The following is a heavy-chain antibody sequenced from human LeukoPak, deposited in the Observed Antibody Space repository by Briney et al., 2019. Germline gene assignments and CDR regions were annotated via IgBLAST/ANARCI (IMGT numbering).Heavy chain of an antibody. J-gene: IGHJ4*02. CDR2: INHSGST. CDR3: ARIMITFGGVIVSYYFDY. Sequence: SETLSLTCAVYGGSFSGYYWSWIRQPPGKGLEWIGEINHSGSTNYNPSLKSRVTISVDTSKNQFSLKLSSVTAADTAVYYCARIMITFGGVIVSYYFDYWGQGTLVTVSS. V-gene: IGHV4-34*01. CDR1: GGSFSGYY. D-gene: IGHD3-16*02.